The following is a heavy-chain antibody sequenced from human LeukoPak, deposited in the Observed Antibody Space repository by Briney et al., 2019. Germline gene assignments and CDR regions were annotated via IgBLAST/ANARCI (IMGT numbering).Heavy chain of an antibody. J-gene: IGHJ1*01. CDR3: ARRSLVVPAAMRG. V-gene: IGHV4-39*01. CDR1: GGSISSSSYY. D-gene: IGHD2-2*01. CDR2: IYYSGST. Sequence: SETLSLTRTVSGGSISSSSYYWGWIRQPPGKGLEWIGSIYYSGSTYYNPSLKSRVTISVDTSKNQFSLKLSSVTAADTAVYYCARRSLVVPAAMRGWGQGTLVTVSS.